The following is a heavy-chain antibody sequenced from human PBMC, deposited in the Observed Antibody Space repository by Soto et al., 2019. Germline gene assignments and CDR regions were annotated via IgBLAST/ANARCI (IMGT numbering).Heavy chain of an antibody. CDR2: IYYSGST. V-gene: IGHV4-39*01. CDR1: GGSISSSSYY. J-gene: IGHJ6*03. D-gene: IGHD3-3*01. Sequence: SETLSLTCTVSGGSISSSSYYWGWIRQPPGKGLEWIGSIYYSGSTYYNPSLKSRVTISVDTSKNQFSLKLSSVTAADTAVYYCARHNYDFWSGYYSPNYYYYMDVWGKGTTVTAP. CDR3: ARHNYDFWSGYYSPNYYYYMDV.